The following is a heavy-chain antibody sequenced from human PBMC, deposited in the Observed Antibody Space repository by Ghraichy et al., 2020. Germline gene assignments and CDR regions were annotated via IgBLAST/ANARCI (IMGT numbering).Heavy chain of an antibody. CDR2: IKQDGSEK. CDR3: ARGGVTAASRLYYYYYYMHV. J-gene: IGHJ6*03. CDR1: GFTFSSYW. Sequence: GGSLRLSCAASGFTFSSYWMSWVRQAPGKGLEWVANIKQDGSEKYYVDSVKGRFTISRDNAKNSLYLQMNSLRAEDTAVYYCARGGVTAASRLYYYYYYMHVWGKWTTDTVSS. D-gene: IGHD2-2*01. V-gene: IGHV3-7*03.